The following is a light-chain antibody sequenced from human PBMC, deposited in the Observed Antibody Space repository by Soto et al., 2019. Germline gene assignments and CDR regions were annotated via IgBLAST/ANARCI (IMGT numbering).Light chain of an antibody. V-gene: IGKV1-5*01. CDR1: PSISNW. Sequence: DIQMTQSPSTLSASVGDRVTITCRASPSISNWLAWYQQKPGKAPKLLIYDASSLESGVPSRFSGSGSGTEFTLTISSLQHDDFATYYCQQYNSYRTFGQGTKVEIK. J-gene: IGKJ1*01. CDR2: DAS. CDR3: QQYNSYRT.